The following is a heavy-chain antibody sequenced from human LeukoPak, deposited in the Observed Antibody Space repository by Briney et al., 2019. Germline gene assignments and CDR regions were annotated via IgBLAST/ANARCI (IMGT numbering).Heavy chain of an antibody. CDR2: TNHSGST. J-gene: IGHJ4*02. Sequence: SETLSLTCAVYGGSFSGYYWSWIRQPPGKGLEWIGETNHSGSTNYNPSLKSRVTISVDTSKNQFSLKLSSVTAADTAVYYCASYIAAAGNYWGQGTLVTVSS. CDR3: ASYIAAAGNY. D-gene: IGHD6-13*01. CDR1: GGSFSGYY. V-gene: IGHV4-34*01.